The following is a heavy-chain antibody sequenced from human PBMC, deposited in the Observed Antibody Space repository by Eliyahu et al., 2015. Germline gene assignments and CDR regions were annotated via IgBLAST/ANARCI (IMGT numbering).Heavy chain of an antibody. V-gene: IGHV4-4*08. J-gene: IGHJ6*02. Sequence: QVHMQESXPGLVKPSETLSLTCTVSGASISAYYWSWIRQPPGKGLEWIGYIFNSESSNYNPSLKSRVTISLDTSKNQFSLKLTSVTAADTAVYHCARAPGPPPFYYYGLDVWGQGTTVTVSS. CDR2: IFNSESS. CDR3: ARAPGPPPFYYYGLDV. CDR1: GASISAYY.